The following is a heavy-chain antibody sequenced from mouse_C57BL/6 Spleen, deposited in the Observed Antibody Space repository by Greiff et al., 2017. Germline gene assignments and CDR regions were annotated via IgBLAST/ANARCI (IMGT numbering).Heavy chain of an antibody. CDR2: IYPGSGST. J-gene: IGHJ4*01. CDR3: ARRIYYGKRDYYAMDY. V-gene: IGHV1-55*01. Sequence: QVQLQQSGAELVKPGASVKMSCKASGYTFTSYWITWVKQRPGQGLEWIGDIYPGSGSTNYNEKFKSKATLTVDTSSSTAYMQLSSLTSEDSAVYYCARRIYYGKRDYYAMDYWGQGTSVTVSS. D-gene: IGHD2-1*01. CDR1: GYTFTSYW.